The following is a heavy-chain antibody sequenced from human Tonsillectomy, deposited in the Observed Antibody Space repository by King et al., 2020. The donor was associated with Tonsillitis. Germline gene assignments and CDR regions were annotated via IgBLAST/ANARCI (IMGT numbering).Heavy chain of an antibody. D-gene: IGHD5-18*01. V-gene: IGHV3-23*04. CDR3: AKVFGYNYGPFDY. Sequence: VQLVQSGGGLVQPGGSLRLSCAASGFTFSSYAMNWVRQAPGKGLEWVSGISGSGGNTDYADSVKGRFTISRDNSKNTLYLQMNSLRAEDTAVFYCAKVFGYNYGPFDYWGQGALVTVSS. CDR2: ISGSGGNT. CDR1: GFTFSSYA. J-gene: IGHJ4*02.